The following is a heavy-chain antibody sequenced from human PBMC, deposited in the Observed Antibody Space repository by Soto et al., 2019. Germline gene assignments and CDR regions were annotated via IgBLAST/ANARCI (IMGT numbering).Heavy chain of an antibody. J-gene: IGHJ6*02. Sequence: QVQLVESGGGVVQPGRSLRLSCAASGFTFSSYGMHWVRQAPGKGLEWVAVISYDGSNKYYADSVKGRFTISRDNSKNTLYLQMNSLRAEDTAVYYWAKGAKLRCSGGSCYPYYYYGMDVWGQGTTVTVSS. D-gene: IGHD2-15*01. V-gene: IGHV3-30*18. CDR2: ISYDGSNK. CDR1: GFTFSSYG. CDR3: AKGAKLRCSGGSCYPYYYYGMDV.